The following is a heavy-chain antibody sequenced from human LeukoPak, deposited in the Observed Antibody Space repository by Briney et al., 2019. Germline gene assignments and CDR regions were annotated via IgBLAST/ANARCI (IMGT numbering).Heavy chain of an antibody. V-gene: IGHV3-23*01. CDR1: GFTFSSYA. D-gene: IGHD2-2*01. CDR3: AKVVVPAAILSWFDP. J-gene: IGHJ5*02. CDR2: ISGSGGST. Sequence: PGGSLRLSCAASGFTFSSYAMSWVRQAPGKGLEWVSAISGSGGSTYYADSVKGRFTISRDNSKNTLYLQMNSLRAEDTAIYYCAKVVVPAAILSWFDPWGQGTLVTVSS.